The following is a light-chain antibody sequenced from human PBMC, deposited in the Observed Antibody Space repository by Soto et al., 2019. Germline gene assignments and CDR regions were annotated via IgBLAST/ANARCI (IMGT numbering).Light chain of an antibody. J-gene: IGKJ1*01. CDR2: SLS. Sequence: DIVMTQTPLSLPVTPGEPASISCRSSQSLSDSDDGNTYLDWYLQKPGQSPQLLIYSLSYRASGVPSRFSGSGSGTEFTLTITSLQPDDFATYYCQQYNSYSPETFGQGTKVEIK. V-gene: IGKV2-40*01. CDR3: QQYNSYSPET. CDR1: QSLSDSDDGNTY.